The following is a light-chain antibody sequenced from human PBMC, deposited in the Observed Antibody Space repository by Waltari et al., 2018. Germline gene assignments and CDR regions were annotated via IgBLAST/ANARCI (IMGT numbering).Light chain of an antibody. CDR2: EVK. CDR3: SSSAGSKNLV. V-gene: IGLV2-8*01. CDR1: SSDVGGYNY. Sequence: QSALTQPPSASGSPGQSVTISCTGSSSDVGGYNYVSGYQQHPGKAPKLMIYEVKRGPSGVPGRFHVAKSGNTASLTVSGLQADDEADYYCSSSAGSKNLVFGGGTKLTVL. J-gene: IGLJ2*01.